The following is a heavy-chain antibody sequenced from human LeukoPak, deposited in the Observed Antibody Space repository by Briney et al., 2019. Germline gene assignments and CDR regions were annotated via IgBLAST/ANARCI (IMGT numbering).Heavy chain of an antibody. V-gene: IGHV3-23*01. CDR3: AKAPYGDYGSDWYFDL. CDR2: IRGSGGST. J-gene: IGHJ2*01. CDR1: GFTFSSYA. Sequence: GGSLRLSCAASGFTFSSYAMSWVRQAPGKGLEWVSAIRGSGGSTYYADSVKGRFTISRDNSKNTLYLQMNSLRAEDTAVYYCAKAPYGDYGSDWYFDLWGRGTLVTVSS. D-gene: IGHD4-17*01.